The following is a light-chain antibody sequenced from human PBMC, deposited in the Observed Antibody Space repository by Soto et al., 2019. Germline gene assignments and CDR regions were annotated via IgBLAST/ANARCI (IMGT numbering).Light chain of an antibody. CDR2: DAS. J-gene: IGKJ4*01. CDR3: QQRSNGLT. V-gene: IGKV3-11*01. CDR1: QSVSSF. Sequence: EIVLTQSPATLSLSPGERATLSCRASQSVSSFLAWYQQKPGQAPRLLIYDASNRATGTPARFSGSGSGTDFTLTISSLEPEDFAVYYCQQRSNGLTFGGGTKVESN.